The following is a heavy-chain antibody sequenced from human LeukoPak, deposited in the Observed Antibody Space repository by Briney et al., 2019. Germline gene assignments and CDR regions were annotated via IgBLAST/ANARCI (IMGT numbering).Heavy chain of an antibody. D-gene: IGHD3-10*01. V-gene: IGHV4-34*01. CDR1: GGSFSGYY. CDR3: ARALYGTIDY. CDR2: INHSGST. Sequence: SETLSLTCAVYGGSFSGYYWSWIRQPPGKGLEWIGEINHSGSTNYNPSLKSRVTISVDTSKNQFSLKLSSVTAADTAVYYCARALYGTIDYWGQGTPVTVSS. J-gene: IGHJ4*02.